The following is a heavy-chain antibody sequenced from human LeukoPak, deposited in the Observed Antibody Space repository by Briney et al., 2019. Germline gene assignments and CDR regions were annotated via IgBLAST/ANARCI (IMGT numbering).Heavy chain of an antibody. J-gene: IGHJ4*02. CDR1: GYTFSSYA. CDR2: INAGNGNT. V-gene: IGHV1-3*01. CDR3: ARATGYSSEFDY. Sequence: APVKVSCTASGYTFSSYAMHWVRQDPGQRLEWMGWINAGNGNTKYSQKFQGRVTITRDTSASTAYMELSSLRSEDTAVYYCARATGYSSEFDYWGQGTLVTVSS. D-gene: IGHD6-19*01.